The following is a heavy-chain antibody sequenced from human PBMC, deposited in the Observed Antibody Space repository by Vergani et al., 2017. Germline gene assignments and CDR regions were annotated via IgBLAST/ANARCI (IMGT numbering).Heavy chain of an antibody. CDR3: AGGQYQLLLFWFDP. CDR2: IYYSGST. D-gene: IGHD2-2*01. CDR1: GGSISSSSYY. Sequence: QLQLQESGPGLVKPSETLSLTCTVSGGSISSSSYYWGWIRQPPGKGLEWIGSIYYSGSTYYNPSLKSRVTISVDTSKNQCSLKLRSVTAADTAVYYCAGGQYQLLLFWFDPWGQGTLVTVSS. J-gene: IGHJ5*02. V-gene: IGHV4-39*01.